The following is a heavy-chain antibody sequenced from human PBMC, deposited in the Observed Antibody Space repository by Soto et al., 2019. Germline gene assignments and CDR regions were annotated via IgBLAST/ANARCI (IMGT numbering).Heavy chain of an antibody. CDR2: KTNDGSNK. V-gene: IGHV3-30-3*01. CDR1: GFMFSSYA. CDR3: ARAGGLLVDY. D-gene: IGHD1-26*01. J-gene: IGHJ4*02. Sequence: QVQLVESGGGVVQPGRSLRLSCAASGFMFSSYAMHWVRQAPGKGLEWVAVKTNDGSNKYYADSVKGRFTISRDNSKNTLYLQMNSLRAEYTAVYYCARAGGLLVDYWGQGTLVTVSS.